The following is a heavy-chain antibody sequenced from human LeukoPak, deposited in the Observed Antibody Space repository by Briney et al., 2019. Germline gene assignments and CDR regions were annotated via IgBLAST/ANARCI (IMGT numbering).Heavy chain of an antibody. J-gene: IGHJ4*02. V-gene: IGHV3-30-3*01. CDR2: ISYDGSNK. Sequence: GGSLRLSCAASGFTFSSYWMSWVRQAPGKGLEWVAVISYDGSNKYYADSVKGRFTISRDNAKNTLYLQMNSLRAEDTAVYYCASTREIAYFDYWGQGTLVTVSS. D-gene: IGHD5-24*01. CDR1: GFTFSSYW. CDR3: ASTREIAYFDY.